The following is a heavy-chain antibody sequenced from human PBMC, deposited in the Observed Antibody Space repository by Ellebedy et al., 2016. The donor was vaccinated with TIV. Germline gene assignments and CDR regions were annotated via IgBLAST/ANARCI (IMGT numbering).Heavy chain of an antibody. Sequence: GESLKISXAASGFNLAAYAMGWVRQVPGKGLEWVSAISGSGADTHYADSVRGRFTISRDNANNSLHLQMNSLRAEDTAVYYCVRAFSYGNDAGGYWGQGTQVTVSA. V-gene: IGHV3-23*01. CDR1: GFNLAAYA. CDR3: VRAFSYGNDAGGY. CDR2: ISGSGADT. D-gene: IGHD3-22*01. J-gene: IGHJ4*02.